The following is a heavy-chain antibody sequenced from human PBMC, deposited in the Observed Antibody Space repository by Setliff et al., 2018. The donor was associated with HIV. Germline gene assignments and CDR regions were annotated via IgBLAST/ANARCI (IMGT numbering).Heavy chain of an antibody. CDR3: ARSVGGSNYFDYSGYQDF. CDR2: IRAYIGDT. D-gene: IGHD3-22*01. Sequence: ASVKVSCKTSGYPFDSYGISWVRQAPGQGLEWMGWIRAYIGDTKYAQRFQGRVTMTTDPSTPTAYMELRSLKSEDTAVYYCARSVGGSNYFDYSGYQDFWGQGTRVTVSS. CDR1: GYPFDSYG. V-gene: IGHV1-18*01. J-gene: IGHJ4*02.